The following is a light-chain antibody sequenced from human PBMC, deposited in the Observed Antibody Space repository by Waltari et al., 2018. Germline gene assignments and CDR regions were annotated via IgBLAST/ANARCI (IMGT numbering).Light chain of an antibody. Sequence: QTVVTQEPSLSVSPGGTVTLTCGLSSGSVPAAHYPYWFQQAPGQAPRTLTFDTTTRSSGVPDRFSGSILDNKAALTITGAQAEDECDYYCALSMGSGIWVFGGGTKLTVL. J-gene: IGLJ3*02. CDR2: DTT. V-gene: IGLV8-61*01. CDR3: ALSMGSGIWV. CDR1: SGSVPAAHY.